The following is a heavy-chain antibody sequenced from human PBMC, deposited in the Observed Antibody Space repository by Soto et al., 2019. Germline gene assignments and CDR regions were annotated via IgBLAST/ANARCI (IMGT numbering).Heavy chain of an antibody. CDR3: ARGFFRHTSTTNIDT. Sequence: PGESLKISCQGFGYSFTSFWIGWVRQMPGKGLEWMGIINPVDSDTRYSPSFQGQVTISADKSITTAYLQWSSLKASDTAMYYCARGFFRHTSTTNIDTWGLDALLTVSA. J-gene: IGHJ1*01. D-gene: IGHD1-1*01. CDR2: INPVDSDT. V-gene: IGHV5-51*01. CDR1: GYSFTSFW.